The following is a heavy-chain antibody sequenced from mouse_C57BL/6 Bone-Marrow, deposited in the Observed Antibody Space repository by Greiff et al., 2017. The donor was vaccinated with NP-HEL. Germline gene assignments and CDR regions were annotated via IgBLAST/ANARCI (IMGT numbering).Heavy chain of an antibody. CDR3: AIGAGNAWFAY. J-gene: IGHJ3*01. CDR2: IHPSDSDT. D-gene: IGHD3-3*01. Sequence: VQLQQPGAELVKPGASVKVSCKASGYTFTSYWMHWVKQRPGQGLEWIGRIHPSDSDTNYNQKFKGKATLTVDKPSSTAYMQLSSLTSEDSAVYYCAIGAGNAWFAYWGQGTLVTVSA. V-gene: IGHV1-74*01. CDR1: GYTFTSYW.